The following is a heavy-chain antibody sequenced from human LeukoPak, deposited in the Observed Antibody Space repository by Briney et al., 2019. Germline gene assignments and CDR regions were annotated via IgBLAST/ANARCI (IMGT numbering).Heavy chain of an antibody. CDR1: GFIFSSYG. J-gene: IGHJ4*02. CDR2: IRYDGSNK. Sequence: PGGSLRLSCAASGFIFSSYGMHWVRQAPGKGPEWVAFIRYDGSNKYHADSVKGRFTISRDNSKNTLYLQMNSLRAEDTAVYYCAKTMSPYYYDSSGFWGQGTLVTVSS. D-gene: IGHD3-22*01. V-gene: IGHV3-30*02. CDR3: AKTMSPYYYDSSGF.